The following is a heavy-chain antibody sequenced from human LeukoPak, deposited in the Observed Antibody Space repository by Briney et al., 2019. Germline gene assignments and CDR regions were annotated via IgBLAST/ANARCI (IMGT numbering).Heavy chain of an antibody. J-gene: IGHJ3*02. CDR1: GFTFSSYA. D-gene: IGHD5-18*01. V-gene: IGHV3-30-3*01. CDR3: ARVDEYSYGYAFDI. CDR2: ISYDGSNK. Sequence: GRSLRLSCAASGFTFSSYAMHWVRQAPGKGLEWVAVISYDGSNKYYADSVKGRFTISRDNSKNTLYLQMNSLRAEDTAVYYCARVDEYSYGYAFDIWGQGTMVTVSS.